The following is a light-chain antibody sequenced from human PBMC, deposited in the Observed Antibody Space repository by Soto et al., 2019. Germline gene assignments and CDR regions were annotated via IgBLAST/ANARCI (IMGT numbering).Light chain of an antibody. CDR1: SANIGSNT. Sequence: QSVLTQPPSASGTPGQRVTISCSGSSANIGSNTVIWYQQLPGTAPKLLIYSNDQRPSGVPDRFSGSKSGTSASLAISGLQSEDEADYSCSAWDDSLNGWVFGGGTKLTVL. CDR3: SAWDDSLNGWV. J-gene: IGLJ3*02. V-gene: IGLV1-44*01. CDR2: SND.